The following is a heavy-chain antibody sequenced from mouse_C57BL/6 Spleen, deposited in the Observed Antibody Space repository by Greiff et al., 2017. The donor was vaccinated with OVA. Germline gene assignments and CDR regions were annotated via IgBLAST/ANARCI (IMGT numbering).Heavy chain of an antibody. D-gene: IGHD2-4*01. J-gene: IGHJ3*01. CDR2: ISSGGDYI. Sequence: VQLKESGEGLVKPGGSLKLSCAASGFTFSSYAMSWVRQTPEKRLEWVAYISSGGDYIYYADTVKGRFTISRDNARNTLYLQMSSLKSEDTAMYYCTREVDYAWFAYWGQGTLVTVSA. V-gene: IGHV5-9-1*02. CDR3: TREVDYAWFAY. CDR1: GFTFSSYA.